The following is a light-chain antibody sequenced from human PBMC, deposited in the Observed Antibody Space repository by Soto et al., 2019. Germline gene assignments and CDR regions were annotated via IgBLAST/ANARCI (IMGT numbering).Light chain of an antibody. CDR2: EVI. CDR3: SSYISRNLV. Sequence: QSALTQPASVSGSPGQSITISCTETNSDFDTYTYVSWYQQVPGKAPKLMIYEVIKRPSGVSSRFSGSKSGNTASLTIFGLQAEDEADYYCSSYISRNLVFGGGTKLTVL. CDR1: NSDFDTYTY. V-gene: IGLV2-14*01. J-gene: IGLJ2*01.